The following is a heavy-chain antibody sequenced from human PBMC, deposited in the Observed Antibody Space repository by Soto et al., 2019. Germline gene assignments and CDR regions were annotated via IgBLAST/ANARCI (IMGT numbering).Heavy chain of an antibody. CDR1: GFPFTVFW. CDR3: ARDGPIQQLGQSYQF. J-gene: IGHJ1*01. CDR2: INQGGTER. V-gene: IGHV3-7*01. D-gene: IGHD4-4*01. Sequence: GGSLRLSYAASGFPFTVFWMSWVRQVPGKGLEWVAMINQGGTERYYVDSVKGRFTISRDNAANLVYLQMDSLRGEDTAVYYCARDGPIQQLGQSYQFWGQGTLVTVSS.